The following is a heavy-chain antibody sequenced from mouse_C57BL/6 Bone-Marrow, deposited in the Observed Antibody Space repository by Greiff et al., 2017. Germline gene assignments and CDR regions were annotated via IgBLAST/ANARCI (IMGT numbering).Heavy chain of an antibody. CDR1: GYTFTSYG. CDR2: IYPRSGNT. J-gene: IGHJ2*01. D-gene: IGHD4-1*01. Sequence: QVQLKESGAELMKPGASVKLSCKASGYTFTSYGISWVKQRTGQGLEWIGEIYPRSGNTYYNEKFKGKATLTADKSSSTAYMELRSLTSEDSAVYFCAREGGGTGTSFDYWGQGTTLTVSS. V-gene: IGHV1-81*01. CDR3: AREGGGTGTSFDY.